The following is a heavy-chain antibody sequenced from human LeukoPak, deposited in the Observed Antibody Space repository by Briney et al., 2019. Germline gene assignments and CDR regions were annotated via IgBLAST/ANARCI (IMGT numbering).Heavy chain of an antibody. D-gene: IGHD4-17*01. CDR1: GGSISSYY. J-gene: IGHJ6*02. V-gene: IGHV4-59*01. CDR2: IYYSGST. CDR3: ARVRATVRLGDXXXYYYGMDV. Sequence: SETLSLTCTVSGGSISSYYWSWIRQPPGKGLEWIGYIYYSGSTNYNPSLKSRVTISVDTSKNQFSLKLSSVTAADTAVYYCARVRATVRLGDXXXYYYGMDVWGQGTTVTVS.